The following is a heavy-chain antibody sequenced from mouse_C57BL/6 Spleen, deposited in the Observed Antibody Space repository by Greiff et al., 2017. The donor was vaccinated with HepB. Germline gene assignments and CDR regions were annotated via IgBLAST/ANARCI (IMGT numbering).Heavy chain of an antibody. Sequence: VQRVESGPGLVAPSQSLSITCTVSGFSLTSYAISWVRQPPGKGLEWLGVIWTGGGTNYNSALKSRLSISKDNSKSQVFLKMNSLQTDDTARYYCARNRYDPTSHRMDYWGQGTSVTVSS. J-gene: IGHJ4*01. V-gene: IGHV2-9-1*01. CDR3: ARNRYDPTSHRMDY. CDR2: IWTGGGT. CDR1: GFSLTSYA. D-gene: IGHD2-3*01.